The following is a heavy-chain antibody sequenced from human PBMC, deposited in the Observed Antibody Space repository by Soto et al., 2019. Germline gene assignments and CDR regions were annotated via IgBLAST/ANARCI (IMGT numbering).Heavy chain of an antibody. J-gene: IGHJ6*02. Sequence: QITLKESGPTLVKPTQTLTLTCTFSGFSLSTSGVGVAWIRQPPGKALEWLALIYWDDDKRYRPSLETRLTIXXXTXXHQVVLTMTNMDSVDTATYSCAYLPCSGGSCYWFSYSGMDVWGQGTTVTVSS. D-gene: IGHD2-15*01. CDR2: IYWDDDK. CDR1: GFSLSTSGVG. CDR3: AYLPCSGGSCYWFSYSGMDV. V-gene: IGHV2-5*02.